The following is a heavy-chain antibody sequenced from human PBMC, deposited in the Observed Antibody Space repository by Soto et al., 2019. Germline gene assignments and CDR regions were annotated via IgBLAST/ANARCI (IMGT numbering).Heavy chain of an antibody. D-gene: IGHD2-15*01. CDR3: ASNCGGGGSCTD. CDR1: GFFFSGSA. J-gene: IGHJ4*02. CDR2: IGGGGSTT. Sequence: GGSLRLSCAASGFFFSGSAMSWVRQAPGKGLGRVSTIGGGGSTTYYADSVRCRFTVSRDNSRNTLYVQMNSLSAGDTAVYYCASNCGGGGSCTDWGQGTRVTVSS. V-gene: IGHV3-23*01.